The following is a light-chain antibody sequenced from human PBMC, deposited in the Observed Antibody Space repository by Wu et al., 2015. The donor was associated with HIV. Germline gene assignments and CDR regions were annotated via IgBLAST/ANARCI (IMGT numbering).Light chain of an antibody. J-gene: IGKJ1*01. Sequence: LTQSPGTLSLSPGERATLSCRASQSITRNYLAWYQQRPGQAPRLLIYSAAYRATGIPDRFSGSGSGTDFSLTISRLEPEDFAVYYCQQYGSSPRTFGQGTKVEIK. CDR2: SAA. V-gene: IGKV3-20*01. CDR3: QQYGSSPRT. CDR1: QSITRNY.